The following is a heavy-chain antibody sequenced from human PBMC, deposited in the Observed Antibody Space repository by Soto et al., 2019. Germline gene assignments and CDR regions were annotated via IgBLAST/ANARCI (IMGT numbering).Heavy chain of an antibody. Sequence: QMQLVQSGAEVKRPGASVRVSCKASGYTFTSFYIHWVRQAPGQGLEWMGVINPTGGITNYAQRFQLRVTLTRDMSTISQYMEPSSVKAYDTAVYYSAGGPAFYSSWYGLPPGPSHGMDVWGQGTTVTVS. V-gene: IGHV1-46*03. CDR1: GYTFTSFY. CDR3: AGGPAFYSSWYGLPPGPSHGMDV. D-gene: IGHD6-13*01. CDR2: INPTGGIT. J-gene: IGHJ6*02.